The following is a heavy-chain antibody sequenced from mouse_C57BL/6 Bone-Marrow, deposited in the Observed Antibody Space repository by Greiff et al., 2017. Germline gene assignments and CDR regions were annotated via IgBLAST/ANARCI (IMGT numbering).Heavy chain of an antibody. D-gene: IGHD1-1*01. J-gene: IGHJ2*01. CDR2: IHPNSGST. CDR3: ARGSYFDY. V-gene: IGHV1-64*01. CDR1: GYTFTSYW. Sequence: VQLQQPGAELVKPGASVKLSCKASGYTFTSYWMHWVKQRPGQGLEWIGMIHPNSGSTNYNEKFKSKATLTVDKSSSTAYIQLSSLTSEDSAVYYCARGSYFDYWGQGTTLTVSS.